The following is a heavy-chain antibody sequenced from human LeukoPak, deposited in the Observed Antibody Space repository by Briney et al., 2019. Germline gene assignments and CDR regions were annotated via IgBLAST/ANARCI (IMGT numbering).Heavy chain of an antibody. V-gene: IGHV3-30*02. CDR2: IWYGGSNK. Sequence: GGSLRLSCAASGSTFSSYGMHWVRQAPGKGLEWVAVIWYGGSNKYYADSVKGRFTISRDNSKNTLYLQMNSLRAEDTAVYYCAKERGLYDAFDIWGQGTMVTVSS. CDR3: AKERGLYDAFDI. D-gene: IGHD2-15*01. J-gene: IGHJ3*02. CDR1: GSTFSSYG.